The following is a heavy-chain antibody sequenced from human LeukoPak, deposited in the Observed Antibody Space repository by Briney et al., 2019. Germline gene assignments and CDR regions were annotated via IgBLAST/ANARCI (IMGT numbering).Heavy chain of an antibody. J-gene: IGHJ4*02. CDR3: AKDVGGAEIAAAGISLDY. CDR2: ISYDGSNK. D-gene: IGHD6-13*01. CDR1: GFTFSSYG. Sequence: PGGSLRLSCAASGFTFSSYGMHWVRQAPGKGLEWVAVISYDGSNKYYADSVKGRFTISRDNSKNTLYLQMNSLRAEDTAVYYCAKDVGGAEIAAAGISLDYWGQGTLVTVSS. V-gene: IGHV3-30*18.